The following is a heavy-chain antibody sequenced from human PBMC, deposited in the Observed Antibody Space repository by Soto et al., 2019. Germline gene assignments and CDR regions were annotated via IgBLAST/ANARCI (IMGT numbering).Heavy chain of an antibody. CDR3: ARERAAARRTWDYYGMDV. V-gene: IGHV1-18*01. CDR2: ISAYNGNT. Sequence: ASVKVSCKASGYTFTSYGISCVRQAPGQELERMGWISAYNGNTNYAQKLQGRVTMTTDTSTSTAYMELRSLRSDDTAVYYCARERAAARRTWDYYGMDVWGQGTTVTVSS. D-gene: IGHD6-13*01. CDR1: GYTFTSYG. J-gene: IGHJ6*02.